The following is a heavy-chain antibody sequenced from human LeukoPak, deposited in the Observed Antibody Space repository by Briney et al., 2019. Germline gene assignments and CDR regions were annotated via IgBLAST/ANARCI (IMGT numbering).Heavy chain of an antibody. D-gene: IGHD6-13*01. CDR1: GFTFSGYS. V-gene: IGHV3-21*01. CDR3: ARDEFGIAAHPGRAYYYYGRDV. CDR2: ISSNSSDT. Sequence: GGSLRLSCAASGFTFSGYSMNWVRQAPGQGLEWVSSISSNSSDTNYADSVKGRFTITRDNAKNSLYLQMNSLSAEDTAVYYCARDEFGIAAHPGRAYYYYGRDVWCQEATVTVSS. J-gene: IGHJ6*02.